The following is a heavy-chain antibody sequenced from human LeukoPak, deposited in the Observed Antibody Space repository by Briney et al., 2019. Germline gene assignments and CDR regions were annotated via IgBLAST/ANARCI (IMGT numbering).Heavy chain of an antibody. D-gene: IGHD3-22*01. Sequence: SETLSLTCTVSGGSISSYYWSWIRQPAGKGLEWIGRIYTSGSTNYNPSLKSRVTMSVDTSKNQFSLKLSSVTAADTAVYYCVRCSGYCVVAAFDIWGQGTMVTVSS. CDR2: IYTSGST. V-gene: IGHV4-4*07. CDR3: VRCSGYCVVAAFDI. CDR1: GGSISSYY. J-gene: IGHJ3*02.